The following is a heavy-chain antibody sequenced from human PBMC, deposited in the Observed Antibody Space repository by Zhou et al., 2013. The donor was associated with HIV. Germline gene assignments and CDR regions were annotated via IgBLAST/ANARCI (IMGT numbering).Heavy chain of an antibody. V-gene: IGHV1-69*04. CDR2: IIPILGIA. Sequence: QVQLVQSGAEVKKPGSSVKVSCKASGGTFSSYAISWVRQAPGQGLEWMGRIIPILGIANYAQKFQGRVTITADKSTSTAYMELSSLRSEDTAVYYCAREPPVGYYYDSSGYGVVFDYWGQGTLVTVSS. CDR1: GGTFSSYA. J-gene: IGHJ4*02. D-gene: IGHD3-22*01. CDR3: AREPPVGYYYDSSGYGVVFDY.